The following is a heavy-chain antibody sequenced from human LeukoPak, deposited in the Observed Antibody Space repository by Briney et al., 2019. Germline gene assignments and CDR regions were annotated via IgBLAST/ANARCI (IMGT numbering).Heavy chain of an antibody. CDR1: GFTFDDFA. V-gene: IGHV3-9*01. CDR3: AKDIRLLSPSGSFDY. CDR2: ISWSSGDI. Sequence: GGSLRLSCAASGFTFDDFAMHWVRQAPGKGLEWVSGISWSSGDIGYADSVKGRFTISRDNAKNSLYLQMNSLRVEDTALYYCAKDIRLLSPSGSFDYWGQGTLVTVSS. J-gene: IGHJ4*02. D-gene: IGHD1-26*01.